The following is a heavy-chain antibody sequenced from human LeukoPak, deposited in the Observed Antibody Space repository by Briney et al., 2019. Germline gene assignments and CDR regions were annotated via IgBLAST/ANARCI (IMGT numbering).Heavy chain of an antibody. J-gene: IGHJ4*02. CDR1: GFTFSSAA. V-gene: IGHV3-23*01. CDR2: ITGSDDAT. D-gene: IGHD5-12*01. Sequence: GGSLRLSCAASGFTFSSAAMTWVRQAPGKGLEWVSTITGSDDATYYADSVRGRFTISRDFSRNTVGLQMNSLRTEDTAIYYCAKGPQLYSGYHPDYWGQGTLVTVSS. CDR3: AKGPQLYSGYHPDY.